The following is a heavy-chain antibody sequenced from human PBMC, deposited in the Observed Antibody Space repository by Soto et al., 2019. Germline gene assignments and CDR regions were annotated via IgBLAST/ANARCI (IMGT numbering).Heavy chain of an antibody. Sequence: EVQLLESGGGLVQPGGSLRLSCAASGFTFSSYVMSWVRQAPGKGLEWVSAISGSGGSTYYADSVKGRFTISRDNSKNTLYLQMNSLRAEDTAVYYCAKDVGDYGDYLLDYWGQGTLVTVSS. CDR2: ISGSGGST. V-gene: IGHV3-23*01. D-gene: IGHD4-17*01. CDR1: GFTFSSYV. CDR3: AKDVGDYGDYLLDY. J-gene: IGHJ4*02.